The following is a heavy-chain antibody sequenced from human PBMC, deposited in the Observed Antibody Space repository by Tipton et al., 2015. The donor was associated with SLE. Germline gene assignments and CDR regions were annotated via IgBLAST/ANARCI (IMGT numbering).Heavy chain of an antibody. J-gene: IGHJ1*01. Sequence: TLSLTCTVSRGSISSYYWSWIRQPPGQGLEWIGHVFYNGETNYNPSLKGRVTISLDTSMKQFSLNLMSVTSADTAVYYCASGGYSYGLWGYFQHWGQGTLVTVSS. CDR1: RGSISSYY. D-gene: IGHD5-18*01. CDR2: VFYNGET. CDR3: ASGGYSYGLWGYFQH. V-gene: IGHV4-59*01.